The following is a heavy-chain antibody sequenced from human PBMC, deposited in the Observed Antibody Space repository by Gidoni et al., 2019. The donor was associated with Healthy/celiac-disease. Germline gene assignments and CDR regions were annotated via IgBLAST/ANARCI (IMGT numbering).Heavy chain of an antibody. CDR1: GFTFDDYA. D-gene: IGHD6-6*01. CDR3: AKAQSIAAPIDY. Sequence: EVQLVESGGGLVQPGRSLRLSCAASGFTFDDYAMHWVRQAPGKGLEGVSGISGNSGSIGYADSVKGRFTISRDNAKNSLYLQMNSLRAEDTALYYCAKAQSIAAPIDYWGQGTLVTVSS. V-gene: IGHV3-9*01. CDR2: ISGNSGSI. J-gene: IGHJ4*02.